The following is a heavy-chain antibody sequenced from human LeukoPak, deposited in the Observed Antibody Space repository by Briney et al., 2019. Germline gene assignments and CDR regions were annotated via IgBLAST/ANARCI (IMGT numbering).Heavy chain of an antibody. J-gene: IGHJ4*02. CDR2: IYHSGST. Sequence: SETLSLTCTVSGYSISSGYYWGWIRQPPGKGLEWIGSIYHSGSTYYNPSLKSRVTISVDTSKNQFSLKLSSVTAADTAVYYCARESPSLDYWGQGTLVTVSS. CDR3: ARESPSLDY. CDR1: GYSISSGYY. V-gene: IGHV4-38-2*02.